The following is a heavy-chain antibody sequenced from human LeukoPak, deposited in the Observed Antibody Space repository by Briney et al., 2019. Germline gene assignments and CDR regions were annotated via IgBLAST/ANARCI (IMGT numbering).Heavy chain of an antibody. J-gene: IGHJ4*02. V-gene: IGHV3-74*01. CDR3: AKEEYSGSYAY. D-gene: IGHD1-26*01. Sequence: PGGSLRLSCAASGFTFSSYWMHWVRQAPGKELVWVSHIKTDGSTTNYADSVKGRFTISRDNAKNSLYLQMNSLRAEDMALYYCAKEEYSGSYAYWGQGTLVTVSS. CDR1: GFTFSSYW. CDR2: IKTDGSTT.